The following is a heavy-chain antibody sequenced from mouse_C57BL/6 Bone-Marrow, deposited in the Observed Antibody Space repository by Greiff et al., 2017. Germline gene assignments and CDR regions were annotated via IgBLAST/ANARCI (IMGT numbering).Heavy chain of an antibody. V-gene: IGHV1-47*01. CDR2: FHPYNDNT. D-gene: IGHD1-1*01. J-gene: IGHJ1*03. CDR1: GYTFTTYP. CDR3: ARNYGSSYSDFDV. Sequence: QVQLQQSGAELVKPGASVKMSCTASGYTFTTYPIEWMKQNHGKSLEWIGNFHPYNDNTKYNEKFKGKATLNVEKSSSKVYLVLSRLTPDDSAVYLCARNYGSSYSDFDVWGTGTTVTVSS.